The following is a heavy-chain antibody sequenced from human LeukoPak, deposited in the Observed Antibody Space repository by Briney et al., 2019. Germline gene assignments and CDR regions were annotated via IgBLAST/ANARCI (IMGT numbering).Heavy chain of an antibody. J-gene: IGHJ4*02. CDR2: INPNSGGT. D-gene: IGHD6-19*01. Sequence: GASVKVSCKASGYTFTGYYMHWVRQAPGQGLEWMGWINPNSGGTNYAQKFQGRVTMTRDKSISTAYMELSSLRSDDTAVYYCASFAGYSSGWYRGNFDYWGQGTLVTVSS. CDR1: GYTFTGYY. CDR3: ASFAGYSSGWYRGNFDY. V-gene: IGHV1-2*02.